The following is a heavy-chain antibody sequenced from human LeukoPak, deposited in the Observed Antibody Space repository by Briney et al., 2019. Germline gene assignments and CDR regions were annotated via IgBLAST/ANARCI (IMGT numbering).Heavy chain of an antibody. CDR2: IYTSGST. V-gene: IGHV4-4*07. CDR3: ARSYRREARFDP. D-gene: IGHD1-26*01. J-gene: IGHJ5*02. CDR1: GGSISSYY. Sequence: SETLSLTCTVSGGSISSYYWRWMRQPAGKGLEWIGRIYTSGSTNYNPSLKSRVTMSVDTSKNQFSLKQSSVTAADTAVYYCARSYRREARFDPWGQGTLVTVSS.